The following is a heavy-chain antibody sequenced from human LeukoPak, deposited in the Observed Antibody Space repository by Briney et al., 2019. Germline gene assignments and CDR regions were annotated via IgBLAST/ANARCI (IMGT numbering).Heavy chain of an antibody. CDR3: ARDWTPYYFDY. D-gene: IGHD3/OR15-3a*01. J-gene: IGHJ4*02. CDR1: GFTFSSYA. V-gene: IGHV3-23*01. Sequence: GGSLRLSCAASGFTFSSYAMNWVRQAPGRGLEWVSGFSGSGGTTYYADSVKGRFTISRDNAKNSLYLQMNSLRAEDTAVYYCARDWTPYYFDYWGQGTLVTVSS. CDR2: FSGSGGTT.